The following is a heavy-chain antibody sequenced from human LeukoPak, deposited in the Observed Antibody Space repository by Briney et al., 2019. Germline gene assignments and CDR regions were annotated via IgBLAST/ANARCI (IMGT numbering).Heavy chain of an antibody. CDR1: RFTFSDYY. D-gene: IGHD3-9*01. CDR2: ISRSGSTI. CDR3: ARGKRYLDPRLFDY. Sequence: GGSLRLSCAASRFTFSDYYMSWIRQAPGKGLEWVSYISRSGSTIYYADSVKGRFTISRDKAKNSLYLQMNTLRAEDTAVYYCARGKRYLDPRLFDYWGQGTLVTVSS. V-gene: IGHV3-11*01. J-gene: IGHJ4*02.